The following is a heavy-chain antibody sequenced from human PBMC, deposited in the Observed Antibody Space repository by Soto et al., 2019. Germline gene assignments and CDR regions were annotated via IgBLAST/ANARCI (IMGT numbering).Heavy chain of an antibody. Sequence: SAAQVFSSAVSGTSTSSSSYYWGWIRHPPGKGLEGSGSIYYSGSTYYNPSLKSRVTISVDTSKNQFSLKVSSVTAADTAVYYCARETYGDYVGYFDPWGQGTLVTVSS. V-gene: IGHV4-39*07. J-gene: IGHJ5*02. CDR1: GTSTSSSSYY. CDR3: ARETYGDYVGYFDP. CDR2: IYYSGST. D-gene: IGHD4-17*01.